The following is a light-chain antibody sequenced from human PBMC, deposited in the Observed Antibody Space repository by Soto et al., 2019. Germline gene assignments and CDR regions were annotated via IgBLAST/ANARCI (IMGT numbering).Light chain of an antibody. Sequence: QSVLTQPASVSGSPGQSFTISCTGTSSDVGTYNYVSWYQQHSGKAPKLMIYEVSNRPSGVSNRFSGSKSGNTASLTISGLQAEDEADYYCSAYTSSLTLYVFGSGTKVTVL. V-gene: IGLV2-14*01. CDR3: SAYTSSLTLYV. CDR1: SSDVGTYNY. CDR2: EVS. J-gene: IGLJ1*01.